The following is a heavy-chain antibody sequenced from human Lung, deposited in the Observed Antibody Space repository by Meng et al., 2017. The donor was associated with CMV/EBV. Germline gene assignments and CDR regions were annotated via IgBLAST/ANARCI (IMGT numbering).Heavy chain of an antibody. CDR2: INLNSGGT. V-gene: IGHV1-2*02. CDR1: GYTFTDYY. J-gene: IGHJ4*02. CDR3: AGDKGWSGYDV. Sequence: VQLVQSGAEVKKPGASLKLSCKASGYTFTDYYIHWVRQAPGQGLEWIGWINLNSGGTHDSQNFQGRVTMTTNTSISTAYMELSRLTSDDTAVYYCAGDKGWSGYDVWGQGTLGTVSS. D-gene: IGHD3-3*01.